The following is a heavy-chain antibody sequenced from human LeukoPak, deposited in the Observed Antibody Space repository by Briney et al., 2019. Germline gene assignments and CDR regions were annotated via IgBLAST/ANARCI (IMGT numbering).Heavy chain of an antibody. J-gene: IGHJ3*02. V-gene: IGHV3-9*01. D-gene: IGHD1-26*01. CDR3: AKDIKYSGSYDAFDI. Sequence: GGSLRLSCAASGFTFDDYAMHWVRQAPGKGLEWFSGISWNSGTIGYADSVKGRFTISRDNAKNSLYLQMNSLRAEDTALYYCAKDIKYSGSYDAFDIWGQGTMVTVSS. CDR2: ISWNSGTI. CDR1: GFTFDDYA.